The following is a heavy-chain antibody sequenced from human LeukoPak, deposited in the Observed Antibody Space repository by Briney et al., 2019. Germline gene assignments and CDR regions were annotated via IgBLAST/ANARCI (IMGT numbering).Heavy chain of an antibody. CDR2: ISGSGGST. J-gene: IGHJ4*02. Sequence: PGGSLRLSCAASGFTFSSYAMSWVRQAPGKGLEWVSAISGSGGSTYYADSVKGRFTISRDNSKNTLYPQMNSLRAEDTAVYYCAKDPYYYDSSGYYTIPGYWGQGTLVTVSS. CDR1: GFTFSSYA. V-gene: IGHV3-23*01. D-gene: IGHD3-22*01. CDR3: AKDPYYYDSSGYYTIPGY.